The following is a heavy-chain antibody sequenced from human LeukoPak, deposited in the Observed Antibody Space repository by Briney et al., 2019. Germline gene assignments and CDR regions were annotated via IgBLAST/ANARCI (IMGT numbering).Heavy chain of an antibody. CDR3: AILASPLDY. CDR2: ISGSGGST. V-gene: IGHV3-23*01. J-gene: IGHJ4*02. Sequence: GGSLRLSCAASGFTFSSYSMNWVRQAPGKGLEWVSAISGSGGSTYYADSVKGRFAISRDNSKNTLYLQMNSLRAEDTAVYYCAILASPLDYWGQGTLVTVSS. CDR1: GFTFSSYS.